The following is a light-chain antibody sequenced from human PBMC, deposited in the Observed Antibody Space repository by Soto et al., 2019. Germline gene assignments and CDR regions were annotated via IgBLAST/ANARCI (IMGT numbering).Light chain of an antibody. CDR3: SSYAGSNNRFV. V-gene: IGLV2-8*01. J-gene: IGLJ1*01. CDR2: EVT. Sequence: QSVPTQPPSASGSPGQSVTISCTGTNSDVGGYNFVSWYQQHPGTAPKLIIYEVTKRPSGVPDRFSGSKSGSTASLTVSGLQAEDEADYYCSSYAGSNNRFVFGTGTKLTVL. CDR1: NSDVGGYNF.